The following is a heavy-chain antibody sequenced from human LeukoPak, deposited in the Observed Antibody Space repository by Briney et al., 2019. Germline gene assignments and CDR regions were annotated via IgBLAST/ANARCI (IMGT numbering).Heavy chain of an antibody. Sequence: PGGSLRLSCAASGFTVSSNYMSWVRQAPGKGLEWVSAISGSGGSTYYADSVKGRFTISRDNSKNTLYLQMNSLRAEDTAVYYCAEDLLLGSGSYYTVYWGQGTLVTVSS. CDR3: AEDLLLGSGSYYTVY. CDR1: GFTVSSNY. J-gene: IGHJ4*02. CDR2: ISGSGGST. V-gene: IGHV3-23*01. D-gene: IGHD3-10*01.